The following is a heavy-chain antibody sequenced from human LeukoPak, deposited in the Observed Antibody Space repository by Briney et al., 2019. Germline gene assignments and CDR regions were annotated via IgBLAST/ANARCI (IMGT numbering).Heavy chain of an antibody. CDR2: IIPIFGTA. CDR1: GGTFSSYA. V-gene: IGHV1-69*06. D-gene: IGHD6-19*01. CDR3: ARAVPEGYSSGWYGGAFDY. J-gene: IGHJ4*02. Sequence: PGASVKVSCRASGGTFSSYAISWVRQAPGQGLEWMGGIIPIFGTANYAQKFQGRVTITADKSTSTAYMEPSSLRSEDTAVYYCARAVPEGYSSGWYGGAFDYWGQGTLVTVSS.